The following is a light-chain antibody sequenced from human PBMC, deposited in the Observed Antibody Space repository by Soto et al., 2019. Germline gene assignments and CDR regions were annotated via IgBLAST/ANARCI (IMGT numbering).Light chain of an antibody. CDR3: QQYGSSPYT. V-gene: IGKV3-20*01. Sequence: EIVLPQSPGTLSLSPGERATLSCRASQSVSSSYLAWYQQKPGQAPRLLIYGASSRATGIPDRFSGSGSGTDFTLTVSRLEPEDFAVYYCQQYGSSPYTFGQGNKLEIK. CDR2: GAS. J-gene: IGKJ2*01. CDR1: QSVSSSY.